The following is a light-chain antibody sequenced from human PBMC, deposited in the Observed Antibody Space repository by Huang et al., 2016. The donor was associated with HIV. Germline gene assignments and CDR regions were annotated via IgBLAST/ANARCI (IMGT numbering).Light chain of an antibody. CDR3: QQYGSLPIT. CDR2: GAS. CDR1: QSVSSN. J-gene: IGKJ5*01. V-gene: IGKV3-15*01. Sequence: EIVMTQSPATLSVSPGERATLPCMASQSVSSNLAWYQQKPGQSPRLLIYGASTRATGIPARFSGSGSGTEFTLTISSLQSEDFAVYYCQQYGSLPITFGQGTRLEIK.